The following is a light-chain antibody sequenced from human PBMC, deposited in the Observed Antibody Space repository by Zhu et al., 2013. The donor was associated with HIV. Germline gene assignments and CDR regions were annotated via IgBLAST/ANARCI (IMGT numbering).Light chain of an antibody. Sequence: DIQMTQSPSTLSASVGDRVTITCRASQSVNTWLAWYQQKPGKSPKLLIYDASSLESGVPSKFSASGSGTQFTLTISSLQPDDFVTYYCQHVNDNAAFGPGTKVDV. V-gene: IGKV1-5*01. CDR2: DAS. CDR3: QHVNDNAA. J-gene: IGKJ3*01. CDR1: QSVNTW.